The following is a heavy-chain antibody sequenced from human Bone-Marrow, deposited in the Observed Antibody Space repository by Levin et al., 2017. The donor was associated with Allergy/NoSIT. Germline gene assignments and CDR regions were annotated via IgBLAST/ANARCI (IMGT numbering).Heavy chain of an antibody. Sequence: PGGSLRLSCAASGFTFNDYWVHWVRQAPGKGLLWVSRINTDGGTTNYADSVKGRFTISRDNAKNTLYLQMNSLRDDDTAVYYCARAGSYRFDYWGQGTLVTVSS. J-gene: IGHJ4*02. CDR2: INTDGGTT. V-gene: IGHV3-74*01. D-gene: IGHD1-26*01. CDR1: GFTFNDYW. CDR3: ARAGSYRFDY.